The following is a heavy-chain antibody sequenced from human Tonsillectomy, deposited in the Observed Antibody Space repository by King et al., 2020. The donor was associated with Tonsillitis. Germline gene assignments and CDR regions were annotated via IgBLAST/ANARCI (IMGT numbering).Heavy chain of an antibody. CDR2: IYYSGST. J-gene: IGHJ3*02. V-gene: IGHV4-61*01. Sequence: VQLQESGPGLVKPSETLSLTCTVSGGSVSSGSYYWSWIRQPPGKGLEWIGYIYYSGSTNYNPSLKSRVTISVDTSKNQFSLKLSSVTAADTAVYYCAREDIAVARVSAFDIWGQGTMVTVSS. D-gene: IGHD6-19*01. CDR3: AREDIAVARVSAFDI. CDR1: GGSVSSGSYY.